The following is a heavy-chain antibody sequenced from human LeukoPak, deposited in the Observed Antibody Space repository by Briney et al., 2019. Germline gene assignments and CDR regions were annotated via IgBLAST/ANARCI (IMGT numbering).Heavy chain of an antibody. V-gene: IGHV4-59*12. D-gene: IGHD3-22*01. CDR3: AREQFYYDSSGYSNWFDP. J-gene: IGHJ5*02. CDR2: IYYSGST. CDR1: GGSISSYY. Sequence: PSETLSLTCTVSGGSISSYYWSWIRQPPGKGLEWIGYIYYSGSTNYIPSLKSRVTISIDTSKNQFSLKLSSVTAADTAVYYCAREQFYYDSSGYSNWFDPWGQGTLVTFSS.